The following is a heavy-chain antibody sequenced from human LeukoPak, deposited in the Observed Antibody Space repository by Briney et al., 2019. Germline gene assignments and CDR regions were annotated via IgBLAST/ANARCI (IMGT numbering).Heavy chain of an antibody. J-gene: IGHJ5*02. CDR2: INPSGGST. Sequence: GASVKVSCKASGYTFTSYYMHWVRQAPGQGLEWMGIINPSGGSTSYAQKFQGRVTMTEDTSTDTAYMELSSLRSEDTAVYYCATFPAFGGVIVIPRFDNWFDPWGQGTLVTVSS. D-gene: IGHD3-16*02. CDR3: ATFPAFGGVIVIPRFDNWFDP. V-gene: IGHV1-46*01. CDR1: GYTFTSYY.